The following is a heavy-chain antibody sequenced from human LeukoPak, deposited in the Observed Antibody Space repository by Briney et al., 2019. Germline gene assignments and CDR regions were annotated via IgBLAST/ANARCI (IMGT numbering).Heavy chain of an antibody. CDR3: ARERGNGYDYSFDY. CDR2: ISAYNGNT. J-gene: IGHJ4*02. V-gene: IGHV1-18*01. D-gene: IGHD5-12*01. CDR1: GYTFTSYG. Sequence: ASVKVSCKASGYTFTSYGISWVRQAPGQGLEWMGWISAYNGNTNYARKLQGRVTMTTDTSTSTAYMELRSLRSDDTAVYYCARERGNGYDYSFDYWGQGTLVTVSS.